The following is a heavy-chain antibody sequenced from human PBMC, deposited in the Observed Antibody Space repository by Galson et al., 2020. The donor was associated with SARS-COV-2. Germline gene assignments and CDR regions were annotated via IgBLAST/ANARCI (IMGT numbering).Heavy chain of an antibody. CDR3: ARLTPELCLDNSVEV. V-gene: IGHV6-1*01. CDR1: GDSVSSGRAA. J-gene: IGHJ6*02. Sequence: SQTLSLTCSISGDSVSSGRAAWNWIRQSPSRGLEWLGRTYYRSNKWYTDYAVSVKSRINIDPDTSKNLFSLQLNSVTPDDTALYYCARLTPELCLDNSVEVWGQGTTVIVSS. D-gene: IGHD3-22*01. CDR2: TYYRSNKWYT.